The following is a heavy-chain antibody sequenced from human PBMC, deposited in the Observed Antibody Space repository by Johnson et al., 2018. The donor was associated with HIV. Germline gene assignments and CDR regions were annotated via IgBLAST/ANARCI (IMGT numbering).Heavy chain of an antibody. V-gene: IGHV3-23*04. CDR2: ISGSGGST. D-gene: IGHD2-21*02. Sequence: VQLVESGGGLVKPGGSLRLSCAASGFPFSSYDMHWVRQATGKGLEWVSAISGSGGSTYYADSVKGRFTISRDNSKNTLYLQMNSLRAEDTAVYYCAKGRDHAFDIWGQGTMVTVSS. CDR1: GFPFSSYD. CDR3: AKGRDHAFDI. J-gene: IGHJ3*02.